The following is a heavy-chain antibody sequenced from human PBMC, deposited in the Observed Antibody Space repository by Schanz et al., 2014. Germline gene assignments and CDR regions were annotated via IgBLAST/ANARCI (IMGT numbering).Heavy chain of an antibody. J-gene: IGHJ2*01. CDR3: ARDTTWRLDL. D-gene: IGHD1-1*01. CDR2: VFPNGIT. V-gene: IGHV4-61*02. Sequence: QVQLQESGPGLVKPSQTLSLTCTVSGGSIRSGTYYWSWIRQPAGKALEWVGRVFPNGITNYNPSRKIRVPISLDTSKNQFSRTRTSLTAADTAVYYCARDTTWRLDLWGRGTLVTVSS. CDR1: GGSIRSGTYY.